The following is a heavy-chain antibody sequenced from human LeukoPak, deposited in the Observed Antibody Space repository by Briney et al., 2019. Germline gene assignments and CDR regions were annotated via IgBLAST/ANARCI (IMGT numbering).Heavy chain of an antibody. D-gene: IGHD3-9*01. J-gene: IGHJ6*02. CDR1: GASISSDNYF. V-gene: IGHV4-61*01. CDR2: FYYSGSN. Sequence: PSETLSLTCTVSGASISSDNYFWSWIRRPPGKGLERICYFYYSGSNNYNPSIKSQVTISVGRSKNQCSLRLSSVTAEDTAVYFCAREYYDILTGENFGMDVWGQGTTVTVSS. CDR3: AREYYDILTGENFGMDV.